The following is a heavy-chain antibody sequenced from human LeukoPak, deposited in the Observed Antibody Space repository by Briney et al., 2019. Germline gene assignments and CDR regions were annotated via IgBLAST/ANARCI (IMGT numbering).Heavy chain of an antibody. CDR1: GGSISSYY. J-gene: IGHJ4*02. D-gene: IGHD3-10*01. CDR3: ARAPGWFGELLLDY. V-gene: IGHV4-59*01. Sequence: SETLSLTCTVSGGSISSYYWSWIRQPPGKGLEWIRYIYYSGSTNYNPSLKSRVTISVDTSKNQFSLKLSSVTAADTAVYYCARAPGWFGELLLDYWGQGTLVTVSS. CDR2: IYYSGST.